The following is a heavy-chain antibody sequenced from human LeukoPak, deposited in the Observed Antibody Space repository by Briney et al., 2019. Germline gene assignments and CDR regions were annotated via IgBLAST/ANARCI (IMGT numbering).Heavy chain of an antibody. D-gene: IGHD3-3*01. CDR1: GGSISSYY. Sequence: SETLSLTCTVSGGSISSYYWSWIRQPAGKGLEWIGRIYTSGSTNYNPSLKSRVTMPVDTSKNQSSLKLSSVTAADTAVYYCARDSGEKTYYDFWSGYYTEYWGQGTLVTVSS. V-gene: IGHV4-4*07. J-gene: IGHJ4*02. CDR3: ARDSGEKTYYDFWSGYYTEY. CDR2: IYTSGST.